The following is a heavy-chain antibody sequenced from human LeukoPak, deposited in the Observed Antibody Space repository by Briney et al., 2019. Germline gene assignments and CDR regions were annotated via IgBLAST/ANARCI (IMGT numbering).Heavy chain of an antibody. CDR3: ARGNRYCSGGSCAP. V-gene: IGHV4-59*12. J-gene: IGHJ5*02. D-gene: IGHD2-15*01. CDR2: IYYSGST. CDR1: GGSISSYY. Sequence: PSETLSLTCTVSGGSISSYYWSWIRQPPGKGLEWIGYIYYSGSTNYNPSLKSRVTISVDTSKNQFSLKLSSVTAADTAVYYCARGNRYCSGGSCAPWGQGTLVTVSS.